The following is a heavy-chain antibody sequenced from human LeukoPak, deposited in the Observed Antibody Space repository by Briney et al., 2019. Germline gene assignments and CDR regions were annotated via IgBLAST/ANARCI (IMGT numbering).Heavy chain of an antibody. Sequence: LPGGSLRLSCTASGFTFGNYALSWFRQAPGKGLEWVAFIRSKTYRGTTEYAASVKGRFTISRDDSKSIAYLQMNSLKTEDTAVYYCARANSFDSSGYYFDYWGQGTLVTVSS. J-gene: IGHJ4*02. CDR2: IRSKTYRGTT. D-gene: IGHD3-22*01. CDR1: GFTFGNYA. CDR3: ARANSFDSSGYYFDY. V-gene: IGHV3-49*03.